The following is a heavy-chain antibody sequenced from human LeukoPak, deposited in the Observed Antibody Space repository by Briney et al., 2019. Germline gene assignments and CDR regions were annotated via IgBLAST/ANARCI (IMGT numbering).Heavy chain of an antibody. J-gene: IGHJ6*03. Sequence: PGGSLRLSCAASGFTFSSYWMSWVRQAPGKGLEWVANIKQDGSEKYYVDSVKGRFTISRDNAKNSLYLQMNSLRAEDTAVYYCARVKDVLRFLEWFRRPNYYYYYMDAWGKGTTVTVSS. CDR1: GFTFSSYW. CDR3: ARVKDVLRFLEWFRRPNYYYYYMDA. V-gene: IGHV3-7*01. D-gene: IGHD3-3*01. CDR2: IKQDGSEK.